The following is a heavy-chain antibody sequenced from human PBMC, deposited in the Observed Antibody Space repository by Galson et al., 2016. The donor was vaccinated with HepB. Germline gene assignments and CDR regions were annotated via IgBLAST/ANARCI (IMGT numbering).Heavy chain of an antibody. D-gene: IGHD6-19*01. CDR3: ARDDSGGWYGFHYGMDV. CDR2: IYYSGRT. V-gene: IGHV4-59*01. J-gene: IGHJ6*02. Sequence: ATLSLTCTVSGASISGYYLSWIRPPPGKGLEWIGFIYYSGRTNYNPSLKSRVTISVDTSKNQFSLKRSSATAADTAVYYCARDDSGGWYGFHYGMDVWGQGTTVTVSS. CDR1: GASISGYY.